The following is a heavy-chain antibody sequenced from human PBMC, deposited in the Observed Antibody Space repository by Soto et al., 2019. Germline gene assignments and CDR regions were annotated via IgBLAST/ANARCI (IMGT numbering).Heavy chain of an antibody. CDR3: TIGGYYDFWSGYPNPYYYGMDV. J-gene: IGHJ6*02. D-gene: IGHD3-3*01. CDR1: GFTFSNAW. CDR2: IKSKTDGGTT. V-gene: IGHV3-15*07. Sequence: GGSLRLSCAASGFTFSNAWMNWVRQAPGKGLKWVGRIKSKTDGGTTDYAAPVKGRFTISRDDSKNTLYLQMNSLKTEDTAVYYCTIGGYYDFWSGYPNPYYYGMDVWGQGTTVTVSS.